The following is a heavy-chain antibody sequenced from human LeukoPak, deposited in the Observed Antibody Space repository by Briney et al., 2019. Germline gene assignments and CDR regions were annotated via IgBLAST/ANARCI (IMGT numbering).Heavy chain of an antibody. CDR1: GYTFTSYG. Sequence: GASVKVSCKASGYTFTSYGICWVRQAHGQGLEWMGWISAYNGNTNYAQKLQGRVTVTTDTSTSTAYMELRSLRSDDTAVYYCAREGLLWFGEPSPYDYWGQGTLVTVSS. J-gene: IGHJ4*02. D-gene: IGHD3-10*01. CDR2: ISAYNGNT. V-gene: IGHV1-18*01. CDR3: AREGLLWFGEPSPYDY.